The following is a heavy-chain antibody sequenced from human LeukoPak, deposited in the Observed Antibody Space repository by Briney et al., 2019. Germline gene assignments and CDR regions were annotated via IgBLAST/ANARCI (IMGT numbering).Heavy chain of an antibody. CDR1: GGSISSYY. CDR3: ARGGDIVATRATFDI. CDR2: IYYSGST. Sequence: SETLSLTCTVSGGSISSYYWGWIRQPPGKGLEWIGSIYYSGSTYYNPSLKSRVTISVDTSKNQFSLKLSSVTAADTAVYYCARGGDIVATRATFDIWGQGTMVTVSS. V-gene: IGHV4-39*07. D-gene: IGHD5-12*01. J-gene: IGHJ3*02.